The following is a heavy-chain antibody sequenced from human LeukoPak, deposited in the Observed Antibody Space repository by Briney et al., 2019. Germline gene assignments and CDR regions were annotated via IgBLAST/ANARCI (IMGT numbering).Heavy chain of an antibody. CDR2: ISSSSSYI. V-gene: IGHV3-21*01. CDR3: AREGVGAPNRFDY. D-gene: IGHD1-26*01. J-gene: IGHJ4*02. Sequence: GGSLRLSCAASGFTFSSYSMNWVRQAPGKGLEWVSSISSSSSYIYYADSVKGRFTISRDNAKNSLYLQMNSLRAEDTAVYYCAREGVGAPNRFDYWGQGTLVTVSS. CDR1: GFTFSSYS.